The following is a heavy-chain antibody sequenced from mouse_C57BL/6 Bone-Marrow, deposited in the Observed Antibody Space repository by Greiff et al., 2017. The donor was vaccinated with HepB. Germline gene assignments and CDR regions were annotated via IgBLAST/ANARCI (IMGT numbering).Heavy chain of an antibody. V-gene: IGHV1-54*01. J-gene: IGHJ2*01. CDR3: ARSKGYDYDGDFDY. D-gene: IGHD2-4*01. CDR1: GYAFPNYL. CDR2: INPGRGGT. Sequence: QVQLQQSGAELVRPGPSVKVSCKASGYAFPNYLIEWVKQRPGRGLEWIGVINPGRGGTNYNEKFKGKATLTADKTAITADMQLSSLTSEDAAVYFSARSKGYDYDGDFDYWGPGTTLTVSS.